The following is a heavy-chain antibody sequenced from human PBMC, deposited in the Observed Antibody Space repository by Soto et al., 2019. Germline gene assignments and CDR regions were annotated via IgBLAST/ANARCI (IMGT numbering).Heavy chain of an antibody. J-gene: IGHJ4*02. CDR3: ARSIVVVTALDY. Sequence: ASMKGSCQASGYTFTNYAMHLVRQAPGQRLEWMGWINAGNGNTKYSQKFQGRVTITRDTSASTAYMELSSLRSEDTAVYYCARSIVVVTALDYWGQGTLVTVSS. D-gene: IGHD2-21*02. CDR2: INAGNGNT. V-gene: IGHV1-3*01. CDR1: GYTFTNYA.